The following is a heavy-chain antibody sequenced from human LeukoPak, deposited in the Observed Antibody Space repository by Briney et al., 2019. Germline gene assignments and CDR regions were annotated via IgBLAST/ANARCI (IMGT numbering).Heavy chain of an antibody. Sequence: PSETLSLTCTVSGGSISSSSYYWGWIRQPPGEGLEWIGSIYYSGSTYYNPSLKSRVTISVDTSKNQFSLKLSSVTAADTAVYYCARQPRGGEYFDYWGQGTLVTVSS. CDR2: IYYSGST. V-gene: IGHV4-39*01. CDR3: ARQPRGGEYFDY. CDR1: GGSISSSSYY. D-gene: IGHD3-10*01. J-gene: IGHJ4*02.